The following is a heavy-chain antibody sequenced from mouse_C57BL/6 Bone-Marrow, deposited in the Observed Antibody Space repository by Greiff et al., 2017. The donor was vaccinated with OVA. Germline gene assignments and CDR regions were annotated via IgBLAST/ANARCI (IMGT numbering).Heavy chain of an antibody. Sequence: EVKVVESGGDLVKPGGSLKLSCAASGFTFSSYGMSWVRQTPDKRLEWVATISSGGSYTYYPDSVKGRFTISRDNAKNTLYLQMSSLKSEDTAVYYCARRRAAQATAWFAYWGQGTLVTVSA. CDR3: ARRRAAQATAWFAY. D-gene: IGHD3-2*02. J-gene: IGHJ3*01. V-gene: IGHV5-6*02. CDR1: GFTFSSYG. CDR2: ISSGGSYT.